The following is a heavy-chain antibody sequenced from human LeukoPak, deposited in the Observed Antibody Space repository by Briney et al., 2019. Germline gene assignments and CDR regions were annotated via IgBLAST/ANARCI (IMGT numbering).Heavy chain of an antibody. D-gene: IGHD3-10*01. CDR2: IYYSGST. J-gene: IGHJ4*02. Sequence: SETLSLTCTVSGGSISIGGYYWSWIRQHPGKGLEWIGYIYYSGSTYYNPSLKSRVTISVDTSKNQFSLKLSSVTAADTAVYYCARLTSKSFDYWGQGTLVTVSS. CDR1: GGSISIGGYY. CDR3: ARLTSKSFDY. V-gene: IGHV4-31*03.